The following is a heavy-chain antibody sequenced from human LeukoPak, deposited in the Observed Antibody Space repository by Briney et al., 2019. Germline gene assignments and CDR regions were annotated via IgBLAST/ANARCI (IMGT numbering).Heavy chain of an antibody. J-gene: IGHJ4*02. V-gene: IGHV4-34*01. Sequence: PSETLSLTCAVYGGSFSGYYWSWIRQPPVKGLEWIGEINHSGSTNYNPSLKSRVTISVDTSKNQFSLKLSSVTAADTAVYYCARRDYRRTLDYWGQGTLVTVSS. CDR2: INHSGST. CDR3: ARRDYRRTLDY. CDR1: GGSFSGYY. D-gene: IGHD5-12*01.